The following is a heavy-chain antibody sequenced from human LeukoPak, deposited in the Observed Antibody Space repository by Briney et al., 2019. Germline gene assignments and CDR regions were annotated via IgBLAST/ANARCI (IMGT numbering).Heavy chain of an antibody. Sequence: GASVKVSCKASGYDFTGHYVHWVRQAPGQGLEWMGWIDPRSGGTIYTQKFQGRVTMTRDTAISTAYMELRRLKSDDPAVYYCAREVLVYGLDVGGNGTGVAVSA. CDR3: AREVLVYGLDV. V-gene: IGHV1-2*02. J-gene: IGHJ6*04. CDR1: GYDFTGHY. CDR2: IDPRSGGT. D-gene: IGHD2-2*03.